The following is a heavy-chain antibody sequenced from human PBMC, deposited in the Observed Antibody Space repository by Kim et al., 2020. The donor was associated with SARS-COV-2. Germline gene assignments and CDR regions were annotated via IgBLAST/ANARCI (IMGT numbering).Heavy chain of an antibody. V-gene: IGHV3-21*01. Sequence: YAASVKGRFTISRGNAKNSLYLQMNSLRAEYTAVYYCARDRVATTQAYFDYWGQGTLVTVSS. CDR3: ARDRVATTQAYFDY. D-gene: IGHD5-12*01. J-gene: IGHJ4*02.